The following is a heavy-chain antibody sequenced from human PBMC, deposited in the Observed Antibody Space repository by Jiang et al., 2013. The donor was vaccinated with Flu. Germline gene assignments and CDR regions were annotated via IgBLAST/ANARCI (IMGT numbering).Heavy chain of an antibody. CDR2: INPNSGGT. D-gene: IGHD3-3*01. Sequence: HWVRQAPGQGLEWMGRINPNSGGTNYAQKFQGRVTMTRDTSISTAYMELSRLRSDDTAVYYCARVTIYYYYGMDVWGQGTTVTVSS. V-gene: IGHV1-2*06. J-gene: IGHJ6*02. CDR3: ARVTIYYYYGMDV.